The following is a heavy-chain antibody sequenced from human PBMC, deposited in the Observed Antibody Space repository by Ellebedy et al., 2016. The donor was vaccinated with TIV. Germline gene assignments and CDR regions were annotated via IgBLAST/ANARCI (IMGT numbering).Heavy chain of an antibody. CDR2: INHSGST. CDR3: ARGRIQLDY. CDR1: GGSFSGYY. Sequence: MPSETLSLTCAVYGGSFSGYYWSWIRQPPGKGLEWIGEINHSGSTNYNPSLKSRVSISLDTSKNQFSLKLRSVTAADTAVYYCARGRIQLDYWGQGTLVTVSS. J-gene: IGHJ4*02. V-gene: IGHV4-34*01.